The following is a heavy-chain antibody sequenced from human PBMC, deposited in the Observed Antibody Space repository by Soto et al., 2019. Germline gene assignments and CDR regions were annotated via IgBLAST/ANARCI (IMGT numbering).Heavy chain of an antibody. J-gene: IGHJ3*02. D-gene: IGHD6-19*01. Sequence: PGGSLRLSCAASGSTFSSSAMTWVRQAPGKGLEWVSAISGSGSVTYYTSSVRGRFTISRDNSRNTLYLQMNNLRAEDTAVYYCSRNTSGRQGNTLDIWGQGTMVTVSS. V-gene: IGHV3-23*01. CDR2: ISGSGSVT. CDR3: SRNTSGRQGNTLDI. CDR1: GSTFSSSA.